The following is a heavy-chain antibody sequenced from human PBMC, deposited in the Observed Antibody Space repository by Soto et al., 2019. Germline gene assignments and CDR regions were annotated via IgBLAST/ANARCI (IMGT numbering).Heavy chain of an antibody. D-gene: IGHD1-26*01. CDR3: AIEGARYYRTLDP. V-gene: IGHV3-30-3*01. CDR2: ISNDGSNK. J-gene: IGHJ5*02. CDR1: GFTFSSYA. Sequence: QVQLVESGGGVVEPGRSLRLSCAASGFTFSSYAMYWVRQAPGTGLVWVAVISNDGSNKYYADSVKVRCTISRDNSKKTLNLQMNSLRAEVTAGYYWAIEGARYYRTLDPWCQGTLVTVSS.